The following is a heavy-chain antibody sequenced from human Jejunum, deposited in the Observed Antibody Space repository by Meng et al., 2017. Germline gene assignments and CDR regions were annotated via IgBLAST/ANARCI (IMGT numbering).Heavy chain of an antibody. CDR1: GYTFKNYL. J-gene: IGHJ4*02. D-gene: IGHD3-22*01. CDR3: ARLYYFDSSGTYDY. Sequence: VQLEQVGADVKQTGSSMTVSCKASGYTFKNYLIHWVRQAPGQRLEWMGWVNAGNGNTKSSQNFQGRVTFNRDTSATTAYMELSSLTPEDTAVYYCARLYYFDSSGTYDYWGQGTLVTVSS. CDR2: VNAGNGNT. V-gene: IGHV1-3*01.